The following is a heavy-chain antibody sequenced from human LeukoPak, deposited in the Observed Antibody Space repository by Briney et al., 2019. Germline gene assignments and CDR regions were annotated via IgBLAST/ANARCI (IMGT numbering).Heavy chain of an antibody. D-gene: IGHD6-13*01. V-gene: IGHV3-30*02. CDR3: TKDWVYYFDY. CDR2: IRYDGSNK. J-gene: IGHJ4*02. CDR1: GFTFSSYG. Sequence: GGSLRLSCAASGFTFSSYGMHWVRQAPGKGLEWVAFIRYDGSNKYYADSVKGRFTISRDNSKNTLYLQMNSLRAEDTAVYYCTKDWVYYFDYWGQGTLVTVSS.